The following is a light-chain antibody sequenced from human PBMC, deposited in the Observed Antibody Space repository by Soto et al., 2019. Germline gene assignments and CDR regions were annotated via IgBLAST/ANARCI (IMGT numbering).Light chain of an antibody. CDR1: QSLSTYS. CDR2: AAS. J-gene: IGKJ3*01. V-gene: IGKV3-20*01. Sequence: EIVLTQSPGTLSLSPGERATLSCRASQSLSTYSLAWYQQKPGQTPRLLIYAASTRDTDIPDRFNGSGSGTDFALTISRLEPEDFALYYCQQYEASPLTFRPGTKVDVK. CDR3: QQYEASPLT.